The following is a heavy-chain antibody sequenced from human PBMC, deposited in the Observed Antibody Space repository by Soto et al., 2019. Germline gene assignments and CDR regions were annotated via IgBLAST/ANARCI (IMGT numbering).Heavy chain of an antibody. V-gene: IGHV3-30*18. Sequence: GGSLRLSCAASGFTFSSYGMHWVRQAPGKGLEWVAVISYDGSNKYYADSVKGRFTISRDNSKNTLYLQMNSLRAEDTAVYYCAKDSSYYYDSSGYYYFDYWGQGTLVTVSS. CDR2: ISYDGSNK. CDR1: GFTFSSYG. CDR3: AKDSSYYYDSSGYYYFDY. D-gene: IGHD3-22*01. J-gene: IGHJ4*02.